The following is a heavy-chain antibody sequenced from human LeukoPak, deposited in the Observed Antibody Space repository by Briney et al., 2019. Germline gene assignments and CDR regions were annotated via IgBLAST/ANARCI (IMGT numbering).Heavy chain of an antibody. CDR2: INPNSGGT. V-gene: IGHV1-2*02. Sequence: ASVKVSCKASGYTFSDYYMHWVRQAPGQGLEWMGWINPNSGGTNYAQKFQGRVTMTRNTSISTAYMELSSLRSEDTAVYYCARAMVRGVISPAYWGQGTLVTVSS. D-gene: IGHD3-10*01. J-gene: IGHJ4*02. CDR1: GYTFSDYY. CDR3: ARAMVRGVISPAY.